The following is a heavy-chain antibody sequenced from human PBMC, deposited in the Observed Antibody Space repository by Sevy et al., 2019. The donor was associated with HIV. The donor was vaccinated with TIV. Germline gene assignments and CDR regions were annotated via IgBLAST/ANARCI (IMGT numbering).Heavy chain of an antibody. Sequence: GGSLRLSCAASGFTFSSYSMNWVRQAPGKGLEWVSSISSSSSYIYYAYSVKGRFTISRDNAKNSLYLQMNSLRAEDTAVYYCARDPGGSYWGVDYWGQGTLVTVSS. CDR2: ISSSSSYI. D-gene: IGHD1-26*01. CDR3: ARDPGGSYWGVDY. J-gene: IGHJ4*02. V-gene: IGHV3-21*01. CDR1: GFTFSSYS.